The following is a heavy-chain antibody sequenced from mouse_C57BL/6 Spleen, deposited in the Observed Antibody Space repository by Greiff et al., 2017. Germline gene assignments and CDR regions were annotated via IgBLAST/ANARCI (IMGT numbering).Heavy chain of an antibody. Sequence: QVQLKESGAELVRPGASVKMSCKASGYTFTSYNMHWVKQTPRQGLEWIGAIYPGNGDTSYNQKFKGKATLTVDKSSSTAYMQLSSLTSEDSAVYFCARQADYYGNFDYWGQGTTLTVSS. CDR2: IYPGNGDT. J-gene: IGHJ2*01. CDR1: GYTFTSYN. CDR3: ARQADYYGNFDY. V-gene: IGHV1-12*01. D-gene: IGHD1-1*02.